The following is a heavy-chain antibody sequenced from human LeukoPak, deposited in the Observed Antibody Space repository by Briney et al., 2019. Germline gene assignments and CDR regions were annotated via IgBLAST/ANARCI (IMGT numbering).Heavy chain of an antibody. CDR3: ARDLQNLATPGLIDY. CDR1: GFTFSSYN. D-gene: IGHD5-12*01. V-gene: IGHV3-21*01. Sequence: GGSLRLSCAASGFTFSSYNMNWVRQAPGKGLEWVSSISSSSNYIYYTDSVKGRFTISRDNAKNSLYLQMSSLRAEDTAVYYCARDLQNLATPGLIDYWGQGTLVTVSS. CDR2: ISSSSNYI. J-gene: IGHJ4*02.